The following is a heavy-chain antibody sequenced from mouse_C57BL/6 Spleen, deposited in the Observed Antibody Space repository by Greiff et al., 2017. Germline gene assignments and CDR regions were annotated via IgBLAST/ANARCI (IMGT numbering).Heavy chain of an antibody. CDR1: GYTFTSYW. Sequence: QVQLQQPGAELVKPGASVKLSCKASGYTFTSYWMQWVKQRPGQGLEWIGEIDPTDSYTNSNQKFKGKATLTVDTSSSTAYMQLNSLTSEDSAVYYCARWRDDYDVPYWGQGTLVTVSA. CDR2: IDPTDSYT. V-gene: IGHV1-50*01. CDR3: ARWRDDYDVPY. D-gene: IGHD2-4*01. J-gene: IGHJ3*01.